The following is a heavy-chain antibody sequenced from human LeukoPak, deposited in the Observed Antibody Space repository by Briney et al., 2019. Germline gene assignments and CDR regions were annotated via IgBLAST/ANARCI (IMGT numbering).Heavy chain of an antibody. CDR2: IYYSGST. D-gene: IGHD6-13*01. Sequence: SETLSLTCTVSGGSISSSSYYWGWIRQPPGKGLEWIGTIYYSGSTYYNPSLKSRVTISVDRSKNQFSLKLSSVTAADTAVYYCATTKGRYSSSIDYWGQGTLVTVSS. CDR1: GGSISSSSYY. V-gene: IGHV4-39*07. J-gene: IGHJ4*02. CDR3: ATTKGRYSSSIDY.